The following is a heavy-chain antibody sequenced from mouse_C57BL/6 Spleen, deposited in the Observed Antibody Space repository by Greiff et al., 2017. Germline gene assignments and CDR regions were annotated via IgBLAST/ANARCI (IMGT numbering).Heavy chain of an antibody. V-gene: IGHV1-69*01. J-gene: IGHJ4*01. Sequence: QVQLQQPGAELVMPGASVKLSCKASGYTFTSYWMHWVKQRPGQGLEWIGEIDPSDSYTNYNQKFKGKSTLTVDKSSSTAYMQLSSLTSEDSAVYYCARGRNYVGAMDYWGQGTSVTVSS. D-gene: IGHD2-1*01. CDR2: IDPSDSYT. CDR1: GYTFTSYW. CDR3: ARGRNYVGAMDY.